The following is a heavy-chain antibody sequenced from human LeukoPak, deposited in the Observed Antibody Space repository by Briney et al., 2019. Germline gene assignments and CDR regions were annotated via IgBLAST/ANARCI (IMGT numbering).Heavy chain of an antibody. D-gene: IGHD1-26*01. Sequence: ASVKVSCKASGGSFSSYAISWVRQAPGQGLEWMGRIIPILGTANYAQKFQGRVTITADKSTSTAYMELSSLRSEDTAVYYCARDLGGSYYVDYFDYWGQGTLVTVSS. CDR2: IIPILGTA. CDR3: ARDLGGSYYVDYFDY. J-gene: IGHJ4*02. V-gene: IGHV1-69*04. CDR1: GGSFSSYA.